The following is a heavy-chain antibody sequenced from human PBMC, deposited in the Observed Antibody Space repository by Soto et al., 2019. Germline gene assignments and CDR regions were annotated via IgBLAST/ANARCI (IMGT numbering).Heavy chain of an antibody. V-gene: IGHV4-59*08. CDR3: ARTGLRSRPDAFDI. CDR2: IYYSGST. CDR1: GGSISSYY. J-gene: IGHJ3*02. Sequence: TSETLSLTCTVSGGSISSYYWSWIRQPPGKGLEWIGYIYYSGSTNYNPSLKSRVTISVDTSKNQFSLKLSSVTAADTAVYYCARTGLRSRPDAFDIWGQGPMVTVSS. D-gene: IGHD3-16*01.